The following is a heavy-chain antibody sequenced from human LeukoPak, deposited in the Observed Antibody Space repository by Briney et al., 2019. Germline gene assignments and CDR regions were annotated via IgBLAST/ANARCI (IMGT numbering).Heavy chain of an antibody. CDR1: GYTFTSYG. D-gene: IGHD3-10*01. CDR2: ISAYNGNT. CDR3: ARGALSSGVDAFDI. J-gene: IGHJ3*02. V-gene: IGHV1-18*01. Sequence: ASVKVSCKASGYTFTSYGISWVRQAPGQGLEWMGWISAYNGNTNYAHKLQGRVTMTTDTSTSTAYMELRSLRSDDTAVYYCARGALSSGVDAFDIWGQGTMVTVSS.